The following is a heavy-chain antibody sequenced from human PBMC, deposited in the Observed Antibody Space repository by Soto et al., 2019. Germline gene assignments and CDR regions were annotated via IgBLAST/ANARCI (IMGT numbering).Heavy chain of an antibody. J-gene: IGHJ4*02. CDR3: ARVKSSGGPNDFDY. D-gene: IGHD2-15*01. Sequence: ASVKGSCKASGYTFTSYGISWVRQAPGQGLEWMGWISAYNGNTNYAQKLQGRVTMTTDTSTSTAYMELRSLRSDDTAVYYCARVKSSGGPNDFDYWGQGTLVTGSS. CDR1: GYTFTSYG. CDR2: ISAYNGNT. V-gene: IGHV1-18*01.